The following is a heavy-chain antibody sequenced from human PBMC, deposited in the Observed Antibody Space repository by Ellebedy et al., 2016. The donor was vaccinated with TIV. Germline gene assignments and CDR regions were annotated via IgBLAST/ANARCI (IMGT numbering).Heavy chain of an antibody. CDR2: ISTSHDYT. D-gene: IGHD2/OR15-2a*01. CDR3: ATSAYDSTAYHYYYFGMDV. Sequence: ASVKVSCKASGYTFSNYAISWVRQAPGQGPEWMGWISTSHDYTKYSQKFQGRVSMTTDTFSSTAYMELRSLRSDDTAVYYCATSAYDSTAYHYYYFGMDVWGQGTTVTVSS. V-gene: IGHV1-18*01. J-gene: IGHJ6*02. CDR1: GYTFSNYA.